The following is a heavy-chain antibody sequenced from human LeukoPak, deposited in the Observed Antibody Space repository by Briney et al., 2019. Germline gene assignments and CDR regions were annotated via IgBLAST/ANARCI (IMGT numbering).Heavy chain of an antibody. CDR3: ANEIRPNDY. CDR2: ISISGTKT. V-gene: IGHV3-23*01. D-gene: IGHD4-17*01. J-gene: IGHJ4*02. Sequence: GGSLRLSCAASDFDFSSHAMTWVRQAPGNGLEWVSAISISGTKTYYGDSVKGRFIISRDNSKNTLYLQMNSLRVEDTAVYYCANEIRPNDYWVQGTLVTVSS. CDR1: DFDFSSHA.